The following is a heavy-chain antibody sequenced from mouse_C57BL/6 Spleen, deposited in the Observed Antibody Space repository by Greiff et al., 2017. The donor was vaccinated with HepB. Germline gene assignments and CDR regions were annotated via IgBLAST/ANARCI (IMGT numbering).Heavy chain of an antibody. J-gene: IGHJ1*03. CDR1: GYAFSSSW. CDR2: IYPGDGDT. D-gene: IGHD1-1*01. CDR3: AREGALYYGSSYGYFDV. Sequence: QVQLQQSGPELVKPGASVKISCKASGYAFSSSWMNWVKQRPGKGLEWIGRIYPGDGDTNYNGKFKGKATLTADKYSSTAYMQLSSLTSEDSAVYFCAREGALYYGSSYGYFDVWGTGTTVTVSS. V-gene: IGHV1-82*01.